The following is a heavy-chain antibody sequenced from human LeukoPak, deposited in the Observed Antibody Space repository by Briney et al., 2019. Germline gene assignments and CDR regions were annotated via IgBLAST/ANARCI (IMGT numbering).Heavy chain of an antibody. V-gene: IGHV3-30*04. D-gene: IGHD5-18*01. CDR2: VSYDGSNK. CDR1: GFTFSSYA. J-gene: IGHJ3*02. CDR3: ARAQVGVDTAMVGTYDAFDI. Sequence: PGGSLRLSCAASGFTFSSYAMHWVHQAPGKGRGWGAVVSYDGSNKYYADSVKGRFTISRDNSKNTLYLQMNSVRAEDTAVYYCARAQVGVDTAMVGTYDAFDIWGQGTMVTVSS.